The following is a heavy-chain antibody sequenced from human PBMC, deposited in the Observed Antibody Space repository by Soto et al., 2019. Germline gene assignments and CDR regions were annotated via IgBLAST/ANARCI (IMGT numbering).Heavy chain of an antibody. Sequence: QVHLQQWGAGLLKPSETLSLTCAVHGGSFSGYQWIWIRQPPGKGLEWIGEVSPGGSTIHSPSLGGRVTISLDTPKTQFSLNLTSVTAADTAVYYCARGSSGYSRTVAYYHYTMDVWGKGTTVTVSS. CDR3: ARGSSGYSRTVAYYHYTMDV. CDR1: GGSFSGYQ. D-gene: IGHD3-22*01. J-gene: IGHJ6*03. V-gene: IGHV4-34*01. CDR2: VSPGGST.